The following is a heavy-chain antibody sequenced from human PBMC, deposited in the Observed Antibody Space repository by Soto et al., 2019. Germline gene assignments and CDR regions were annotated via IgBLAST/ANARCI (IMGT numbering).Heavy chain of an antibody. D-gene: IGHD2-15*01. Sequence: ASVKVSCKASGYTFSSHGISWVRQAPGQGLEWMGIINPSGGSTSYAQKFQGRVTMTRDTSTSTVYMELSSLRSEDTAVYYCARDWYCSGGSCYPSQTTYYYYGMDVWGQGTTVTVSS. CDR3: ARDWYCSGGSCYPSQTTYYYYGMDV. V-gene: IGHV1-46*01. J-gene: IGHJ6*02. CDR2: INPSGGST. CDR1: GYTFSSHG.